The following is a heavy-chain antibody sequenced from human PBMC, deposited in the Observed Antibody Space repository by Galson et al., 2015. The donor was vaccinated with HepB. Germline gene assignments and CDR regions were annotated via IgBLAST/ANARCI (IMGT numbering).Heavy chain of an antibody. CDR2: ISSSSSYI. CDR3: ARESGGYSYGEGY. V-gene: IGHV3-21*01. J-gene: IGHJ4*02. D-gene: IGHD5-18*01. Sequence: SLRLSCAASGFTFSSYSMNWVRQAPGKGLEWVSSISSSSSYIYYADSVKGRFTISRDNAKNSLYLQMNSLRAEDTAVYYCARESGGYSYGEGYWGQGTLVTVSS. CDR1: GFTFSSYS.